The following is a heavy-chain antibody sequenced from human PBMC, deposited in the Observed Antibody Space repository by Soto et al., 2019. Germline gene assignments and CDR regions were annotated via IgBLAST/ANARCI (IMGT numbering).Heavy chain of an antibody. J-gene: IGHJ6*02. Sequence: EEQLVESGGTLIQRGGSLRLSCAADGLSVSDNFMSWVRQAPVKGLQWVSIIYANKFGANTYYEDSVRGRFTISRDNSKNLLYLQMNSLRAEDTAVYYCAKGLYGEHSFYFYALDVWGQGTPVTVSS. CDR2: IYANKFGANT. CDR1: GLSVSDNF. V-gene: IGHV3-53*01. D-gene: IGHD4-17*01. CDR3: AKGLYGEHSFYFYALDV.